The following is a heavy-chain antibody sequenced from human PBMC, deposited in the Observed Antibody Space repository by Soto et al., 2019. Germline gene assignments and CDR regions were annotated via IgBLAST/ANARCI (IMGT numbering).Heavy chain of an antibody. CDR3: VRGAPGDYGDAAWDPYFFDN. D-gene: IGHD4-17*01. J-gene: IGHJ4*02. Sequence: SETLSLTCTVSYDSSSSYKWSWIRQPPGRRLEWIGYIDSSGGTSYNPSLQSRVTISVDTSTKQFSLKLSSVTAADTAVYYCVRGAPGDYGDAAWDPYFFDNWGQGTLVTVSS. CDR2: IDSSGGT. CDR1: YDSSSSYK. V-gene: IGHV4-59*08.